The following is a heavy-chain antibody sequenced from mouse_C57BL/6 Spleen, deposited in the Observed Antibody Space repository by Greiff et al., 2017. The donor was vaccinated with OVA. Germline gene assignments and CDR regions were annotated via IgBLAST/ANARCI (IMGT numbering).Heavy chain of an antibody. CDR3: ASGDYGRAWFAY. J-gene: IGHJ3*01. V-gene: IGHV1-55*01. CDR2: IYPGSGST. CDR1: GYTFTSYW. Sequence: QVQLQQPGAELVKPGASVKMSCKASGYTFTSYWITWVKQRPGQGLEWIGDIYPGSGSTNYNEKFKSKATLTVDTASSTAYLQLSSLTSEDSAVYYCASGDYGRAWFAYWGQGTLVTVSA. D-gene: IGHD1-2*01.